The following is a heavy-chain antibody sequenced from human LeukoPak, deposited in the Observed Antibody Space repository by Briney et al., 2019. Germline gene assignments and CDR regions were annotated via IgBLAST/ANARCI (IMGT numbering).Heavy chain of an antibody. CDR2: MNPNSGNT. D-gene: IGHD2-15*01. Sequence: ASVKVSCKASGYTFTSYDINWVRQATGQGLEWMGWMNPNSGNTGYAQKFQGRVTITADESTSTAYMELSSLRSEDTAVYYCARDGSCSGGSCQDVNWFDPWGQGTLVTVSS. CDR3: ARDGSCSGGSCQDVNWFDP. V-gene: IGHV1-8*03. CDR1: GYTFTSYD. J-gene: IGHJ5*02.